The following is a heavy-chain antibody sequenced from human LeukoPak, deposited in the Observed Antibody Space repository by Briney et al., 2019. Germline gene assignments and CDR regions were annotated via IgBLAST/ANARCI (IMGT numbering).Heavy chain of an antibody. V-gene: IGHV4-34*01. CDR3: ARASGYYVPSGYYFDY. J-gene: IGHJ4*02. CDR1: GGSFSGYY. CDR2: INHSGST. D-gene: IGHD3-3*01. Sequence: SETLSLTCAVYGGSFSGYYWSWIRQPPGKGLEWIGEINHSGSTNYNPSLKSRVTISVDTSKNQFSLKLSSVTAADTAVYYCARASGYYVPSGYYFDYWGQGTLVTVSS.